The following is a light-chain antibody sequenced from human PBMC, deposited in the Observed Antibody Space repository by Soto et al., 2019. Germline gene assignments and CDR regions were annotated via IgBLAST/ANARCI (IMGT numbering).Light chain of an antibody. V-gene: IGLV2-11*01. CDR2: DVD. CDR1: RSDVGGYRF. CDR3: CSDAGGITGV. Sequence: QSALTQPRSVSGSPGQSVTISCTGARSDVGGYRFVSWYQQHPDKAPKLMIYDVDKRPSGVPDRFSGSKSGNTASLTISGLHAEDEADYFCCSDAGGITGVFGGGTKLTVL. J-gene: IGLJ3*02.